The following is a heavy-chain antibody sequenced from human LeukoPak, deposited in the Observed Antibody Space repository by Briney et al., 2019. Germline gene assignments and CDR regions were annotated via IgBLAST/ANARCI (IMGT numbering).Heavy chain of an antibody. J-gene: IGHJ4*02. Sequence: PSQTLSLTCTVSGGSISSGGYYWSWIRQHPGKGLEWIGYIYYSGSTYYNPSLKSRVTISVDTSKNQFSLKLSSVTAADTAVYYCARVIRERWLQFSRTIDYWGQGTLVTVSS. V-gene: IGHV4-31*03. D-gene: IGHD5-24*01. CDR3: ARVIRERWLQFSRTIDY. CDR1: GGSISSGGYY. CDR2: IYYSGST.